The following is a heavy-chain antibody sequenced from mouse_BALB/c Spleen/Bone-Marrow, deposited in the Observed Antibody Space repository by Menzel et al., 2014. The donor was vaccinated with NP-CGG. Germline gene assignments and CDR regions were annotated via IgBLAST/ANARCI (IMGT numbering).Heavy chain of an antibody. J-gene: IGHJ2*01. CDR2: INPSTGYT. CDR3: ARIYYYGRDY. V-gene: IGHV1-7*01. D-gene: IGHD1-1*01. Sequence: QVHVKQSGAELAKPGASVKMSCKASGYTFTNYWMHWVKQRPGQGLEWIGYINPSTGYTEYNQKFKDKATLTADKSSSTAYMRLSSLTSEDSAVYYCARIYYYGRDYWGQGTTLTVSS. CDR1: GYTFTNYW.